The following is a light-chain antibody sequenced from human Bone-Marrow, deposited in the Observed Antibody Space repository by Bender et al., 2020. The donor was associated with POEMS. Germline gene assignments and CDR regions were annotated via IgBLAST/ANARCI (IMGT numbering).Light chain of an antibody. V-gene: IGLV2-14*02. CDR3: AVWDDSLNGWV. J-gene: IGLJ3*02. CDR2: EVT. Sequence: QSALTQPASVSGSPGQSITISCIGTSSDVGGYNLVSWYQQHPGKAPELMIYEVTKRPSGVSERCSGSRSGTSASLAISGLQSEDEADYYCAVWDDSLNGWVFGGGTKLTVL. CDR1: SSDVGGYNL.